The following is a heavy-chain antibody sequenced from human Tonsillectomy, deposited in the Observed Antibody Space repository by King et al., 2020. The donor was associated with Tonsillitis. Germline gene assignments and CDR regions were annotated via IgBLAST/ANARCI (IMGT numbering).Heavy chain of an antibody. J-gene: IGHJ4*02. CDR2: IKEDGSDN. D-gene: IGHD6-19*01. V-gene: IGHV3-7*01. CDR1: GFSFTPYW. Sequence: EVQLVESGGGLVQPGGSLRLSCAASGFSFTPYWMSWVRQAPGKGLEWVAIIKEDGSDNLYVDSVRGRFTLSRDSAKNSVYLQMNSLRADDTAVYYCTLGSGWLIDYWGQGTLVTVSS. CDR3: TLGSGWLIDY.